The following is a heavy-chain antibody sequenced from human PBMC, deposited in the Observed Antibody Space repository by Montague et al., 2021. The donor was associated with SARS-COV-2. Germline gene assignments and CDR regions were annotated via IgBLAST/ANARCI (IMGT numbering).Heavy chain of an antibody. V-gene: IGHV4-34*01. Sequence: SETLSLTCAVYGGSLSGFSRNWVRQPPGQGLEWIGEVNHSGGTKYSAALKRRVPISVDSSKNQFSLKLTSVTAPDTAVYYCVRLGVGVVTPPVLGLEPYYYYYYMDVWGQGTTVAVSS. CDR2: VNHSGGT. J-gene: IGHJ6*02. CDR3: VRLGVGVVTPPVLGLEPYYYYYYMDV. D-gene: IGHD3-16*01. CDR1: GGSLSGFS.